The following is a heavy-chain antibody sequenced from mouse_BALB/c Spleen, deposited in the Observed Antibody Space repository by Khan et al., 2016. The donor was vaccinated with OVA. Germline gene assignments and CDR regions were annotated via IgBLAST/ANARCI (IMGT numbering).Heavy chain of an antibody. CDR2: INPSNGYT. CDR3: VRDGAYHRNDGWFAY. D-gene: IGHD2-14*01. CDR1: GYTFTSYT. J-gene: IGHJ3*01. Sequence: LKESGAELARPGASVKMSCKASGYTFTSYTIHWIKKRPGQGLEWIGYINPSNGYTNYNQKFKDKATLTTDKSYTTAYLQLSSLTSDDSAVYNGVRDGAYHRNDGWFAYWGQGTLVTVSA. V-gene: IGHV1-4*01.